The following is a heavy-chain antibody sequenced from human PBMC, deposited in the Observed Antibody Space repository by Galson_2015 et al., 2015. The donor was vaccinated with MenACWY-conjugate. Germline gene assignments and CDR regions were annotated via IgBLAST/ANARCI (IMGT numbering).Heavy chain of an antibody. J-gene: IGHJ5*02. CDR2: ISDSGAAT. CDR1: GFTLRQYA. Sequence: SLRLSCAVSGFTLRQYAMSWVRQAPGTGLEWVAIISDSGAATHYIGSVKGRFTISRDNSKNTLYLQMSRLRAEDTAVYYCTRGNDGYGRFDPWGQGTLVTVSS. V-gene: IGHV3-23*01. CDR3: TRGNDGYGRFDP. D-gene: IGHD5-24*01.